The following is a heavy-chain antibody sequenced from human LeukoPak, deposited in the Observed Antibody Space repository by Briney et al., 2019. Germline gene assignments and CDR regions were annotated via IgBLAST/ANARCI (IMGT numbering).Heavy chain of an antibody. Sequence: SETLSLTCTVPGGSISSYYWSWIRQPPGKGLEWIGYIYYSGSANYNPSLKSRVTISVDTSKDQFSLKLSSVTAADTAVYYCAREMGRFDYWGQGTLVTVSS. CDR1: GGSISSYY. V-gene: IGHV4-59*01. CDR3: AREMGRFDY. D-gene: IGHD1-26*01. CDR2: IYYSGSA. J-gene: IGHJ4*02.